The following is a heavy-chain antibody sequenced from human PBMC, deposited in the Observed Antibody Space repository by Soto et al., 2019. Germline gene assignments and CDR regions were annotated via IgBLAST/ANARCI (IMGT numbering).Heavy chain of an antibody. D-gene: IGHD3-22*01. CDR2: INSDGSST. V-gene: IGHV3-74*01. J-gene: IGHJ2*01. CDR3: ARMGIVDYYDSSGYYYDFNYWYFAL. CDR1: GFTFSSYW. Sequence: EVQLVESGGGLVQPGGSLRLSCAASGFTFSSYWMHWVRQAPGKGLVWVSRINSDGSSTSYADSVKGRFTISRDNAKNTLYLQMNSLRAEDTAVYYCARMGIVDYYDSSGYYYDFNYWYFALWGRGTLVTVSS.